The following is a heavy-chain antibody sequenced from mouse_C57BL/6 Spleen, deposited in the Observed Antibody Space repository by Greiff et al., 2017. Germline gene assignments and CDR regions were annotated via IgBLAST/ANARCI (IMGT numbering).Heavy chain of an antibody. CDR1: GYTFTDYE. CDR3: TSFSGAMDY. J-gene: IGHJ4*01. V-gene: IGHV1-15*01. CDR2: IGPETGGA. Sequence: QVQLQQSGAELVRPGASVTLSCKASGYTFTDYEMHWVKQTPVHGLEWIGAIGPETGGAAYNQKFTGKAILTADKSSSTAYMELRSLTSEDSVVYYCTSFSGAMDYWGQGTSVTVSS.